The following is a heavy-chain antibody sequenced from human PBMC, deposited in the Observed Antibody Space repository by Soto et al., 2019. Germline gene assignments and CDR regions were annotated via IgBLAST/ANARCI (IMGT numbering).Heavy chain of an antibody. CDR1: GFTFGTYA. CDR3: AKLTGANPFDC. CDR2: ISGTGGGS. D-gene: IGHD1-26*01. V-gene: IGHV3-23*01. Sequence: EVQLLESGGDLVQPGGSLRLSCAASGFTFGTYAMTWVRQAPVKGLEWVSVISGTGGGSYYADSVKGRFIISRDSSKNILYLHMNSLRAEDTAVYYCAKLTGANPFDCWGQGTLVTVSS. J-gene: IGHJ4*02.